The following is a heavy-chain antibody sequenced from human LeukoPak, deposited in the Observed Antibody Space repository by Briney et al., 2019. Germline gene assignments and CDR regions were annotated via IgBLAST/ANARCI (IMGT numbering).Heavy chain of an antibody. Sequence: GGSLRLSCAASGFTFSSYAMSWVRQAPGKGLEWVSAISGSGGSTYYADSVKGRFTISRDNSKNTLYLQMNSLRAEDTAVYYCAKDVVSRYDFWSGYYYFDYWGQGTLVTVSS. V-gene: IGHV3-23*01. CDR1: GFTFSSYA. D-gene: IGHD3-3*01. CDR2: ISGSGGST. CDR3: AKDVVSRYDFWSGYYYFDY. J-gene: IGHJ4*02.